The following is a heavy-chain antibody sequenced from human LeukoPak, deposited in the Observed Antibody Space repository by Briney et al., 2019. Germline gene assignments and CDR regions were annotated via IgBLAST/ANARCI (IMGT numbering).Heavy chain of an antibody. D-gene: IGHD3-22*01. V-gene: IGHV3-48*01. CDR1: GFTFSSYS. J-gene: IGHJ3*02. CDR3: ARDHHRRLYDSQARDTFDI. Sequence: PGGSLRLSCEASGFTFSSYSMNWVRQAPGKGLEWVSYISSSSSTTYYADSVKGRFTISRDNAKNSLYLQMNSLRAEDTAVYYCARDHHRRLYDSQARDTFDIWGQGTMVTVSS. CDR2: ISSSSSTT.